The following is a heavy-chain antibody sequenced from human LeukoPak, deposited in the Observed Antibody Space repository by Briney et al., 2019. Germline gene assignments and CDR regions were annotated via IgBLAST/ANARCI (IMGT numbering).Heavy chain of an antibody. CDR1: GGSISSYY. Sequence: PSETLSLTCTVSGGSISSYYWCWIRQPPGKGLEWIGYIHNSGSTNYNPSLKSRVTISVDTSKNQFSLKVSSVTAADTAVYYCARASYSSSWYAVGNWGQGTLVTVSS. D-gene: IGHD6-13*01. CDR2: IHNSGST. V-gene: IGHV4-59*08. CDR3: ARASYSSSWYAVGN. J-gene: IGHJ4*02.